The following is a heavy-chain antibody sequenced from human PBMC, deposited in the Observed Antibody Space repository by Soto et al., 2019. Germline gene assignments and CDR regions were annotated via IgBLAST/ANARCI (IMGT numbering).Heavy chain of an antibody. J-gene: IGHJ4*02. V-gene: IGHV1-3*01. D-gene: IGHD6-19*01. CDR3: ARDLRQWLAYRDPRFDY. Sequence: ASVKVSCKASGYTFTSYAMHWVRQAPGQRLEWMGWINAGNGNTKYSQKFQGRVTITRDTSASTAYMELSSLRSEDTAVYYCARDLRQWLAYRDPRFDYWGQGTLVTVSS. CDR1: GYTFTSYA. CDR2: INAGNGNT.